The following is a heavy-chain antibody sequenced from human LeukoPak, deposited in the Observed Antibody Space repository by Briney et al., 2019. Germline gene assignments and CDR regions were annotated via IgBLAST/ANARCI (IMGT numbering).Heavy chain of an antibody. CDR1: GFTFSSYA. D-gene: IGHD3-22*01. Sequence: QTGGSLRLSCAASGFTFSSYAMSWVRQAPGKGLEWVSAISGSGGSTYYADSVKGRFTISRDNSKNTLYLQMNSLRAEDTAVYYCAKDYYDSSGYYHTYYFDYWGQGTLVTVSS. J-gene: IGHJ4*02. CDR2: ISGSGGST. V-gene: IGHV3-23*01. CDR3: AKDYYDSSGYYHTYYFDY.